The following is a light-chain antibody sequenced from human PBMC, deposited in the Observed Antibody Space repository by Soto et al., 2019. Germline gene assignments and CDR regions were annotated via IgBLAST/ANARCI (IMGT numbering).Light chain of an antibody. V-gene: IGLV2-8*01. CDR1: SSDVGGYDY. J-gene: IGLJ3*02. Sequence: QSVLTQPPSASGSPGQSVTISCTGTSSDVGGYDYVSWYQQHPGKAPKLIIFEVNKWPSGVPDRFSGSKSGNTASLTVSGLQAEDEADYYCSSYGGSNNLVFGGGSKLTV. CDR3: SSYGGSNNLV. CDR2: EVN.